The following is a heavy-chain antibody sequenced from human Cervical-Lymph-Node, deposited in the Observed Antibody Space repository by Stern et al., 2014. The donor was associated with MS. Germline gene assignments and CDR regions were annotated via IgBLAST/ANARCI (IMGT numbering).Heavy chain of an antibody. D-gene: IGHD4-11*01. CDR2: VAYDGRDE. J-gene: IGHJ6*02. V-gene: IGHV3-30*04. CDR1: GFTFSYST. CDR3: ARDRTVTTYYYYYGMDV. Sequence: QVQLVESGGGVVQPGRSLRLSCAASGFTFSYSTMHWVRQAPGKGLEWVATVAYDGRDEYYPDSVKGRFTISRDNSKDTLYLQVNSLRAEDTGVYFCARDRTVTTYYYYYGMDVWGQGTTVTVSS.